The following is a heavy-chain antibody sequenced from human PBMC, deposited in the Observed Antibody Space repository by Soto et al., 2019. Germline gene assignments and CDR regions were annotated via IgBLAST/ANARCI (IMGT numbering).Heavy chain of an antibody. D-gene: IGHD2-2*01. J-gene: IGHJ4*02. V-gene: IGHV3-23*01. CDR2: ISDSGDYT. CDR1: GFSFSTYA. Sequence: PGGSLRLSCAASGFSFSTYAMNWVRQAPGKGLEWVSCISDSGDYTNYADSVKGRFTISRDNSKNTLSLQMNSLRAEDTAVYYCATDRTTGARKLDYWGQGTLVSVSS. CDR3: ATDRTTGARKLDY.